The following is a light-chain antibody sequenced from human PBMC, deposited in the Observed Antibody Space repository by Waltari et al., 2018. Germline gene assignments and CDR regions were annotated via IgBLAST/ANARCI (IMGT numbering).Light chain of an antibody. CDR1: SSDVGGDES. CDR3: SSQSTKNGVI. Sequence: QSALTQPASVSGSPGQSITISCTGSSSDVGGDESVSWYEALPCQAPKVIIYDVNKRPSGVSDRFSGSKSGNTASLTISGLQAEDEATFYCSSQSTKNGVIFGGGTKVTVL. CDR2: DVN. V-gene: IGLV2-14*03. J-gene: IGLJ2*01.